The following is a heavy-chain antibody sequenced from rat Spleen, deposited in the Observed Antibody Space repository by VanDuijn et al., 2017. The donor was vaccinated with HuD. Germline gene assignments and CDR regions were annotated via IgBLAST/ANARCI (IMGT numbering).Heavy chain of an antibody. J-gene: IGHJ2*01. V-gene: IGHV5-20*01. Sequence: EVQLVESGGGLVQPGRSLKLSCAASGLTFSDYYMAWVRQAPKKGLEWVASISNAGSITYYPDSVKGRFTISRDNARSILYLQMNSLRSEDTATYYCTRESYSTFDYWGQGVMVTVSS. CDR2: ISNAGSIT. CDR3: TRESYSTFDY. CDR1: GLTFSDYY. D-gene: IGHD1-2*01.